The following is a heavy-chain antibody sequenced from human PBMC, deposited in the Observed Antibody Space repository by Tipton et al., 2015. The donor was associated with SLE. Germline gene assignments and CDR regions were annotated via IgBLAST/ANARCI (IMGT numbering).Heavy chain of an antibody. CDR1: GFTFSSYE. CDR3: ARGGFSGSYWRFSDR. J-gene: IGHJ5*02. V-gene: IGHV3-48*03. Sequence: SLRLSCAGSGFTFSSYEMNWVRQAPGKGLEWVSYSSSRGTIKYYADSVKGRFTISRDSAKNTLSLQMNSLKTEDTAVYYCARGGFSGSYWRFSDRWGQGTLVTVSS. D-gene: IGHD1-26*01. CDR2: SSSRGTIK.